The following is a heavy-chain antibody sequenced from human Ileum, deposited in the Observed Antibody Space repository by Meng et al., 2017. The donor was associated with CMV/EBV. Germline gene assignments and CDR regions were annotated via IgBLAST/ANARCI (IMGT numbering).Heavy chain of an antibody. V-gene: IGHV3-33*06. Sequence: GGSLRLSCAASGFTFSGFAMTWVRQPPGKGLEWVAAIWYDNSNKYYAASVKGRFTISRDNSKNTLYLQMNSLRADDTAVYYCAKDNGYGGSYFDFWGQGTLVTVSS. D-gene: IGHD1-26*01. CDR3: AKDNGYGGSYFDF. CDR1: GFTFSGFA. J-gene: IGHJ4*02. CDR2: IWYDNSNK.